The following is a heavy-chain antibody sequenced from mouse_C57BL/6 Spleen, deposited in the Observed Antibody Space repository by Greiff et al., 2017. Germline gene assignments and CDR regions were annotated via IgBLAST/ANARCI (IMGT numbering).Heavy chain of an antibody. V-gene: IGHV1-18*01. D-gene: IGHD1-1*01. CDR3: ASSLYYYGSSYDAMDS. CDR2: INPNNGGT. Sequence: VQLKESGPELVKPGASVKIPCKASGYTFTDYNMDWVKQSHGKSLEWIGDINPNNGGTSYNQKFKGKATLTVDKSSSTAYMELRSLTSEDTAVYYFASSLYYYGSSYDAMDSWGQGTSVPVSS. CDR1: GYTFTDYN. J-gene: IGHJ4*01.